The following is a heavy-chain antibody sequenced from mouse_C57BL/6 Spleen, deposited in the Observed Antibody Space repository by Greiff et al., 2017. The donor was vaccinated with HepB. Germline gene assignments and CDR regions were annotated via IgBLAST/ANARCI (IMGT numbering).Heavy chain of an antibody. Sequence: VQLQQSGAELVKPGASVKLSCKASGYTFTSYWMHWVKQRPGQGLEWIGMIHPNSGSTNYNEKFKSKATLTVDKSSSTAYMQLSSLTSEDSAVYYCARSRGDYSRNAMDYWGQGTSVTVSS. D-gene: IGHD2-13*01. CDR1: GYTFTSYW. CDR2: IHPNSGST. V-gene: IGHV1-64*01. J-gene: IGHJ4*01. CDR3: ARSRGDYSRNAMDY.